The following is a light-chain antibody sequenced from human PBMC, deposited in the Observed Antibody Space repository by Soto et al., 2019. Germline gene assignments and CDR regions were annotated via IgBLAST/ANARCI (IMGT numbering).Light chain of an antibody. J-gene: IGKJ2*01. V-gene: IGKV2-28*01. CDR1: QSLLHSDAYNY. CDR3: MQALQTHT. CDR2: LGS. Sequence: DIVMTQSPLSLPVTPGEPASISCRSSQSLLHSDAYNYLNWYLQKPGQSPQLLIYLGSNRDSGVPDRFSGSGSGTDFTMKISRVEAEDVGVYYCMQALQTHTFGQGTKLEIK.